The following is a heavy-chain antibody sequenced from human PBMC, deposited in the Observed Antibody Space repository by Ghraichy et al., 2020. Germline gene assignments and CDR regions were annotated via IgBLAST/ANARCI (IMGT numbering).Heavy chain of an antibody. CDR2: IKQDGSEK. Sequence: GGSLRLSCAASGFTFSRYWMSWVRQAPGKGLEWVANIKQDGSEKYYVDSVKGRFTISRDNAKNSLYLQMNSLRAEDTAVYYCARVSEGLTGYYNPYFFDYWGQGTLVTVSS. CDR3: ARVSEGLTGYYNPYFFDY. CDR1: GFTFSRYW. V-gene: IGHV3-7*01. J-gene: IGHJ4*02. D-gene: IGHD3-9*01.